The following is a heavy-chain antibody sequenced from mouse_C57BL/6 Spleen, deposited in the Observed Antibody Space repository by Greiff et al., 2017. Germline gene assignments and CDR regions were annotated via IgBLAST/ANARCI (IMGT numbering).Heavy chain of an antibody. V-gene: IGHV1-72*01. J-gene: IGHJ2*01. D-gene: IGHD2-5*01. Sequence: QVQLQQPGAELVQPGASVKLSCKASGYTFTSYWMHWVKQRPGRGLEGIGRIDPNSGGTKYNEKFKSKATLTVDKPSSTAYMQLSSLTSEDSAVYYCAREDSNYFDYWGQGTTLTVSS. CDR2: IDPNSGGT. CDR3: AREDSNYFDY. CDR1: GYTFTSYW.